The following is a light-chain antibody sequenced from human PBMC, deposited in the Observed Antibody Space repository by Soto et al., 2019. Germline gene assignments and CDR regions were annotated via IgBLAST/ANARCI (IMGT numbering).Light chain of an antibody. J-gene: IGLJ3*02. CDR2: NTS. Sequence: QAVVTQEPSLTVSPGGTVTLTCASSTGAVTGGYHPNWFQQKPGQAPRALISNTSNKHSWTPARFSGSLLGGKAALTVSGVQPEDEAEYYCLLYYGGAHLWVFGGGTKVTVL. CDR3: LLYYGGAHLWV. V-gene: IGLV7-43*01. CDR1: TGAVTGGYH.